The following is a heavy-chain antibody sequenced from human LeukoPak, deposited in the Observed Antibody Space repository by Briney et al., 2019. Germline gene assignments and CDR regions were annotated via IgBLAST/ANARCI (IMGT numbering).Heavy chain of an antibody. V-gene: IGHV4-59*01. J-gene: IGHJ5*02. Sequence: PSETLSLTCTVSGGSISSYYWSWIRQPPGKGLEWIGYIYDSGSTNYNPSLKSRVTISVDTSKNQFSLKLSSVTAADTAVYYCARVIWGTFGWFDPWGQGTLVTVSS. CDR3: ARVIWGTFGWFDP. CDR1: GGSISSYY. CDR2: IYDSGST. D-gene: IGHD3-16*01.